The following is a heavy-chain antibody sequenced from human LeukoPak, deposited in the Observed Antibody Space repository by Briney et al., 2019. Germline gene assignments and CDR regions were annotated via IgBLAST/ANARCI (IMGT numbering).Heavy chain of an antibody. J-gene: IGHJ6*04. CDR3: ILPMAPDV. CDR2: ISSNGGST. Sequence: GGSLRLSCAASGFTFNSYSMHWVRQAPGKGLEYVSAISSNGGSTYYANSVKGRFTISRDNSKNTLYLQMGSLRAEDMAVYYCILPMAPDVWGKGTTVTVSS. CDR1: GFTFNSYS. V-gene: IGHV3-64*01. D-gene: IGHD2-8*01.